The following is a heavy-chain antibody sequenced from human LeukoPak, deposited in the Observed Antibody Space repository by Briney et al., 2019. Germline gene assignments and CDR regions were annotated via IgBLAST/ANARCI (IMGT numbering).Heavy chain of an antibody. CDR3: ARENSSGAVIDY. J-gene: IGHJ4*02. Sequence: PSETLSLTCAVYGGSFSGYYWSWIRQLPGKGLEWIGEINHSGSTSYNPSLKSRVTISVDTSENQFSLKLSSVTAADTAVYYCARENSSGAVIDYWGQGTLVTVSS. V-gene: IGHV4-34*01. D-gene: IGHD6-19*01. CDR2: INHSGST. CDR1: GGSFSGYY.